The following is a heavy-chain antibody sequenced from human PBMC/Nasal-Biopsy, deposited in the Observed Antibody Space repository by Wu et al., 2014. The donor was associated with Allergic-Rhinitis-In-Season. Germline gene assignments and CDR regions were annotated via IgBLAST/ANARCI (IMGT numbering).Heavy chain of an antibody. Sequence: LRLSCATSGFTFSSYAMHWVRQAPGKGLEWVSAISRNSGSVVYAESVKGRFTVSRDNARNSLHLQMDSLRAEDTAFYYCVKTFSPTDFDFLLSHWGQGTLVTVSS. CDR3: VKTFSPTDFDFLLSH. CDR1: GFTFSSYA. D-gene: IGHD3-9*01. V-gene: IGHV3-9*01. CDR2: ISRNSGSV. J-gene: IGHJ1*01.